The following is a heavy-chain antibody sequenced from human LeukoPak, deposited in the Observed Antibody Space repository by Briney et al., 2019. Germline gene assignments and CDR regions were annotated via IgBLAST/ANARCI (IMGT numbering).Heavy chain of an antibody. Sequence: GSLRLSCAASGFTFSSYGMHWVRQAPGKGLEWVAVISYDGSNKYYADSVKGRFTISRDNSKNTLYLQMNSLRAEDTAVYYCARDHVEMATIDYWGQGTLVTVSS. D-gene: IGHD5-24*01. V-gene: IGHV3-30*03. CDR1: GFTFSSYG. J-gene: IGHJ4*02. CDR3: ARDHVEMATIDY. CDR2: ISYDGSNK.